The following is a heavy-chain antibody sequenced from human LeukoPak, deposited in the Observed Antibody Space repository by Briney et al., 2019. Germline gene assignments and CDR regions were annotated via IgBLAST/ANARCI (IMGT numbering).Heavy chain of an antibody. CDR1: GGTFSSYA. V-gene: IGHV1-69*13. CDR2: IIPIFGTA. D-gene: IGHD3-3*01. J-gene: IGHJ4*02. CDR3: ARAAIFGVVIMYYFDY. Sequence: SVKVSCKASGGTFSSYAISWVRQAPGQGLEWMGGIIPIFGTANYAQKFQGGVTITADESTSTAYMELSSLRSEDTAVYYCARAAIFGVVIMYYFDYWGQGTLVTVSS.